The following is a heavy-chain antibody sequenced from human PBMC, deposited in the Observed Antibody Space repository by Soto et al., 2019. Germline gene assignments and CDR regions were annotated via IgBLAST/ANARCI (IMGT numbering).Heavy chain of an antibody. V-gene: IGHV1-18*01. CDR3: ARDRQYSSSSSFDY. J-gene: IGHJ4*02. CDR2: ISTTSGNT. CDR1: GYTFSSYS. D-gene: IGHD6-6*01. Sequence: ASVKVSCKTSGYTFSSYSINWMRQAPGQGLEWMAWISTTSGNTHYAERVQGRVTMTTDTSTSTAYMELRSLRSDDTAVYYCARDRQYSSSSSFDYWGQGTLVTVSS.